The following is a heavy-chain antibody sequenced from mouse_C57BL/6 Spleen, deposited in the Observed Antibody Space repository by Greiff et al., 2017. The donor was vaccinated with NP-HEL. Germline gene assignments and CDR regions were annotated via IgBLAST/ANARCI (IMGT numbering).Heavy chain of an antibody. V-gene: IGHV1-18*01. D-gene: IGHD2-4*01. J-gene: IGHJ2*01. CDR1: GYTFTDYN. Sequence: EVQLQESGPELVKPGASVKIPCKASGYTFTDYNMDWVKQSHGKSLEWIGDINPNNGGPIYNQKFKGKATLTVDKSSSTAYMELRSLTSEDTAVYYCARFDYDVFDYWGQGTTLTVSS. CDR3: ARFDYDVFDY. CDR2: INPNNGGP.